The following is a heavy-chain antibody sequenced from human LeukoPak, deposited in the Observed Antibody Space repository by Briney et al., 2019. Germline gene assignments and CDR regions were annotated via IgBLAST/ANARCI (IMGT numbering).Heavy chain of an antibody. D-gene: IGHD3-10*01. CDR1: GGSISSYY. CDR2: VYSSGTI. J-gene: IGHJ5*02. CDR3: TRDSGTTGEVKFDP. Sequence: SETLSLTCSVSGGSISSYYWSWIRQPAGKGLEWIGRVYSSGTITYNPSLQSRVTMSVDTSKNEFSLKMSSVTAADTAVYYCTRDSGTTGEVKFDPWGQGTLVAVSS. V-gene: IGHV4-4*07.